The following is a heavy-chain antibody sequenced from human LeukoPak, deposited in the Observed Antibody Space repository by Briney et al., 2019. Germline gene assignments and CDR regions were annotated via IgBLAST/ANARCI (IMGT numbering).Heavy chain of an antibody. D-gene: IGHD5-24*01. CDR1: GFSFNTYA. Sequence: GGSLRLSCAASGFSFNTYAMHWVRQAPGKGLEYVSAISSNGDSTYYANSVKGRFTISRDNSKKTLFLQMGSLRAEDMAVYYCARDSGGDTYNDYFDSWGRGTLVTVSS. J-gene: IGHJ4*02. V-gene: IGHV3-64*01. CDR2: ISSNGDST. CDR3: ARDSGGDTYNDYFDS.